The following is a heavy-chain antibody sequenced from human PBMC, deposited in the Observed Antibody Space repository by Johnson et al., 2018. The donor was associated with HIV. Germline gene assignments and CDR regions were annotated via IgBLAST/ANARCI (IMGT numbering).Heavy chain of an antibody. J-gene: IGHJ3*02. D-gene: IGHD5-18*01. CDR2: ISDDGTNT. CDR1: EFSFSTYA. CDR3: ARDGGYSYGDAFDI. Sequence: QVQLVESGGGVVQPERSLRLSCAASEFSFSTYAMRWVRQAPGKGLEGVAVISDDGTNTDYADSVKGRFTISRDNSKNTLYLQMNSLRAEDTAVYYCARDGGYSYGDAFDIWGQGTMVTVSS. V-gene: IGHV3-30-3*01.